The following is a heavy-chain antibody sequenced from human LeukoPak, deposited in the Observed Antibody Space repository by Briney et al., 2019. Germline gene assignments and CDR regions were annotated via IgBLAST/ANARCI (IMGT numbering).Heavy chain of an antibody. V-gene: IGHV4-39*01. Sequence: SETLSLTCIVSGGSISSSSYYWGWIRQPPGTGLEWIGTIYYSGTAYYSPSLKSRVTISVDTSMNQFSLRLSSVTAADTAVFYCARVAAARYYYYMDVWGKGTTVTVSS. CDR3: ARVAAARYYYYMDV. CDR1: GGSISSSSYY. D-gene: IGHD6-13*01. J-gene: IGHJ6*03. CDR2: IYYSGTA.